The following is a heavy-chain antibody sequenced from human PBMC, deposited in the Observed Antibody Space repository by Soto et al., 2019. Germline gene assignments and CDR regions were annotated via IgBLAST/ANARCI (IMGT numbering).Heavy chain of an antibody. D-gene: IGHD3-10*01. V-gene: IGHV2-5*02. J-gene: IGHJ4*02. CDR3: ARYGSWSYYKTYFFDY. Sequence: QITLKESGPTLVKPTQTLTLTCTFSGFSLSTSGVGVGWIRQPQGKALEWLALIYWDDDKRYSPSLKSRLTITKDTSKNQVVLTMTNMDPVDTATYYCARYGSWSYYKTYFFDYWGQGTLVTVSS. CDR2: IYWDDDK. CDR1: GFSLSTSGVG.